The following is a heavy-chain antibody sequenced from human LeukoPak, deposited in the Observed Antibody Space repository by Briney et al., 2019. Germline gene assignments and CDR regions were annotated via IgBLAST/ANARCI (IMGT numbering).Heavy chain of an antibody. D-gene: IGHD3-9*01. J-gene: IGHJ3*02. CDR1: GFIVSSNY. CDR3: ARESPRNYDILTGYYFTDAFDI. V-gene: IGHV3-66*01. Sequence: PGGSLRLSCAASGFIVSSNYMSWVRQAPGKGLEWVSVIYSGGSTYYADSVKGRFTISRDNSKNTLYLQMNSLRAEDTAVYYCARESPRNYDILTGYYFTDAFDIWGQGTMVTVSS. CDR2: IYSGGST.